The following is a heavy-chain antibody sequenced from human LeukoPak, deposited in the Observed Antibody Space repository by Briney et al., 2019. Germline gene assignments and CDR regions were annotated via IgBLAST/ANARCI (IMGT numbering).Heavy chain of an antibody. CDR1: GFTFYDHG. J-gene: IGHJ4*02. D-gene: IGHD6-19*01. Sequence: GGSPRLSCAASGFTFYDHGMSWVRQVPGKGLEWVSGINWNGGSTGYADSVKGRFTISRDNAKNSLYLQMNSLRAEDTALYYCAAGDRNGWYFDYWGQGTLVTVSS. CDR3: AAGDRNGWYFDY. V-gene: IGHV3-20*04. CDR2: INWNGGST.